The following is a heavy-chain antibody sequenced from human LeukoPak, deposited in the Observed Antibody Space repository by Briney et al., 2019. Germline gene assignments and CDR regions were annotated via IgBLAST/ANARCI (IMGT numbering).Heavy chain of an antibody. Sequence: PSETLSLTCTVSGGSISSYYWSWIRQPPGKGLEWVGRIKSKTDGGTTDYAAPVKGRFTISRDDSKNTLYLQMNSLKTEDTAVYYCTTDVAELPSLLRYFDWHCDYWGQGTLVTVSS. D-gene: IGHD3-9*01. V-gene: IGHV3-15*01. CDR3: TTDVAELPSLLRYFDWHCDY. CDR1: GGSISSYY. CDR2: IKSKTDGGTT. J-gene: IGHJ4*02.